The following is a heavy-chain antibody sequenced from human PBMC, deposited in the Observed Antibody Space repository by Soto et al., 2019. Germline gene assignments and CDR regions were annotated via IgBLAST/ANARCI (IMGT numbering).Heavy chain of an antibody. CDR2: ISAHNGNT. V-gene: IGHV1-18*01. D-gene: IGHD6-6*01. Sequence: QVHLVQSGAEVKKPGASVKVSCKASGYTFTSYGITWVRQAPGQGLEWRGWISAHNGNTDYAQKLQGRVIVTRDTSTSTAYMELRSLRSDDTAVYYCARVRDGDYWGQGALVTVSS. CDR1: GYTFTSYG. J-gene: IGHJ4*02. CDR3: ARVRDGDY.